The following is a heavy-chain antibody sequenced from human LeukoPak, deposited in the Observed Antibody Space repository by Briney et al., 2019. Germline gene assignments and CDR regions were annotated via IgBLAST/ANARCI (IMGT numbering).Heavy chain of an antibody. CDR1: GYTFTTYG. Sequence: GASVKVSCKASGYTFTTYGISWVRQAPGQGLEWMAWISAYNGNTNYAQNLQGRVTMTTDTSTSTAYMELRSLRSDDTAVYYCARGRGIYMTTTTYHFDYWGQGTLVTVSS. D-gene: IGHD4-11*01. V-gene: IGHV1-18*01. J-gene: IGHJ4*02. CDR2: ISAYNGNT. CDR3: ARGRGIYMTTTTYHFDY.